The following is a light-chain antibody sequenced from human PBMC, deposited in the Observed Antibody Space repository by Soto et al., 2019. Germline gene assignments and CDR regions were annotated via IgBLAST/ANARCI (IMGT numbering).Light chain of an antibody. V-gene: IGKV3-15*01. CDR1: QSVSYN. CDR3: QQYKNWPPLT. J-gene: IGKJ4*01. CDR2: GAF. Sequence: EIVMTQSPATLSVSPGERATLSCRASQSVSYNLAWYQQKPGQGPRILIYGAFNRATGIPARFSGSGSGTEFTLTISSLQSEDFAVYYCQQYKNWPPLTFGGGTKVDIK.